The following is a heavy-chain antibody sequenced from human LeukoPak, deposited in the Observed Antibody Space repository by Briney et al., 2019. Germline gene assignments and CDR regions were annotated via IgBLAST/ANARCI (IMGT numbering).Heavy chain of an antibody. Sequence: SGGSLRLSCAASGFTFSSYGMHWVRQAPGKGLEWVALIWYDGSNKYYVDSVKGRLTISRDNSKNTLYLQMNSLRVEDTAVYYCAREGPRGNSQFDYWGQGTLVTVSS. V-gene: IGHV3-33*01. CDR3: AREGPRGNSQFDY. J-gene: IGHJ4*02. CDR2: IWYDGSNK. CDR1: GFTFSSYG. D-gene: IGHD2/OR15-2a*01.